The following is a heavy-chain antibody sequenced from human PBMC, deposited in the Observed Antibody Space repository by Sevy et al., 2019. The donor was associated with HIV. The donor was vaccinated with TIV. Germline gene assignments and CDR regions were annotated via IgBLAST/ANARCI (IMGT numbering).Heavy chain of an antibody. CDR2: ISYDGRNE. CDR3: DIHGYDDDAP. V-gene: IGHV3-30*03. Sequence: GGFLRLSCAASGFTFSSFGIHWVRQAPARGLDWVALISYDGRNEFYTDSVKGRFTISRDNSKNTVYLQMNSLRAEDTAVYYCDIHGYDDDAPWGQGTLVTVSS. J-gene: IGHJ5*02. D-gene: IGHD5-12*01. CDR1: GFTFSSFG.